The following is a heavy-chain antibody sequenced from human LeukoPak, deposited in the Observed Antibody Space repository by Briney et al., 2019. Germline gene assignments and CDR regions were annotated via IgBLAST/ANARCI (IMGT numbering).Heavy chain of an antibody. CDR2: VNLHGSS. V-gene: IGHV4-4*02. Sequence: SETLSLTCGVSGGSITNTNYWTCVRHPPGKERVGIREVNLHGSSNYNPSLIGRVAISVDTSYNHNSLQLTSVASAATAVDYFAREGGPYRPLDYSGEGALVTVSS. CDR1: GGSITNTNY. J-gene: IGHJ4*02. CDR3: AREGGPYRPLDY.